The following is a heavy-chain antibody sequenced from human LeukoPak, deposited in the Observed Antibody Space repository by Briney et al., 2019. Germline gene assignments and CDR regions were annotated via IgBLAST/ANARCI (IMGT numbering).Heavy chain of an antibody. CDR1: GGSFSSYY. D-gene: IGHD3-9*01. V-gene: IGHV4-34*01. CDR2: ISPSGST. J-gene: IGHJ5*02. CDR3: ARFRNYDVLTGYYGPVWLDP. Sequence: PSETLSLTCAVSGGSFSSYYYSWIRQPPGKGLEWIGEISPSGSTNYKPSLKSRVTISIDTSKNQFSLNVSSVTAADTAVYYCARFRNYDVLTGYYGPVWLDPWGQGTLVTVSS.